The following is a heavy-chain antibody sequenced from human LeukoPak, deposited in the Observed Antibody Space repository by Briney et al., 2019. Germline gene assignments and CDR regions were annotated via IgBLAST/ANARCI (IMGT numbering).Heavy chain of an antibody. V-gene: IGHV3-30-3*01. D-gene: IGHD2-15*01. J-gene: IGHJ4*02. CDR1: GFTFSSYA. CDR2: ISYDGSNK. Sequence: PGGSLRLSCAASGFTFSSYAMHWVRQAPGKGLEWVAVISYDGSNKYYADSVKGRFTISRDNSKNTLYLQMNSLRAEDTAVYYCARDTWDIVVVVAAAPGDYWGQGTLVTVSS. CDR3: ARDTWDIVVVVAAAPGDY.